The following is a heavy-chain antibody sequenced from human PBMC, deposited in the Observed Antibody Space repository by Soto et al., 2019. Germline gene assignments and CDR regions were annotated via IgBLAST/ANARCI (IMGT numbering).Heavy chain of an antibody. CDR1: GFTFSSYA. CDR2: ISYDGSNK. D-gene: IGHD2-15*01. V-gene: IGHV3-30-3*01. J-gene: IGHJ6*02. Sequence: PGGSLRLSCAASGFTFSSYAMHWVRQAPGKGLEWVAVISYDGSNKYYADSVKGRFTISRDNSKNTLFLQMNSLRAEDTAVYYCAREYCSGGSCYSGFYYYGMDVWGQGTTVTVSS. CDR3: AREYCSGGSCYSGFYYYGMDV.